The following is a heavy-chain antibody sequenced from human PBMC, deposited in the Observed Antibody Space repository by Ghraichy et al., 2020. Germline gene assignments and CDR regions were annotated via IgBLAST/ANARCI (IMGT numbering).Heavy chain of an antibody. J-gene: IGHJ6*02. Sequence: SQTLSLTCTVSGYSISSGYFWGWIRQSPGRGLQWIGSISHRGSAYYSLSLGYRVTTSRDTSKNQFSLQLSSVTAADTAVYYCARGGTPAYKYYFGLDVWGQGITVTVS. D-gene: IGHD5-24*01. CDR2: ISHRGSA. V-gene: IGHV4-38-2*02. CDR1: GYSISSGYF. CDR3: ARGGTPAYKYYFGLDV.